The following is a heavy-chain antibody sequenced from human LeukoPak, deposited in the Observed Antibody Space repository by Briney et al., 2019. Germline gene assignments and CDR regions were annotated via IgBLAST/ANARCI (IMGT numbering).Heavy chain of an antibody. V-gene: IGHV3-33*01. Sequence: GRSLRLSCEASGFTFSSYGMHWVRQAPGKGLEWVALIWYDGTNKYYADSVKGRFTISGDNSKNTLYLQMNSLRGEDTAVYYCARDTRYYDSSGYYHPDYWGQGTLVTVSS. CDR1: GFTFSSYG. CDR2: IWYDGTNK. D-gene: IGHD3-22*01. J-gene: IGHJ4*02. CDR3: ARDTRYYDSSGYYHPDY.